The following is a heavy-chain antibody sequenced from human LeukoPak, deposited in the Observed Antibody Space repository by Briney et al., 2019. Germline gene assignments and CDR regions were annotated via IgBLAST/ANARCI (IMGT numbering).Heavy chain of an antibody. CDR1: GGSISSSSYY. CDR2: IYHSGST. V-gene: IGHV4-39*07. CDR3: ARAPAARRDFDY. Sequence: SETLSLTCTVSGGSISSSSYYWGWIRQPPGKGLEWIGEIYHSGSTNYNLSLKSRVTISVDKSKNQFSLKLSSVTAADTAVYYCARAPAARRDFDYWGQGTLVTVSS. D-gene: IGHD2-2*01. J-gene: IGHJ4*02.